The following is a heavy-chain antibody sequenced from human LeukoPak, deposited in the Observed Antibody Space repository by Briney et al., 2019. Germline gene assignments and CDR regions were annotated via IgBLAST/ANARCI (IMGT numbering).Heavy chain of an antibody. J-gene: IGHJ5*02. CDR1: GGTFSSYA. CDR2: IIPIFGTA. V-gene: IGHV1-69*06. Sequence: SVKVSCKASGGTFSSYAISWVRQAPGQGLEWMGGIIPIFGTANYAQKFQGRVTITVDKPTSTAYMELSSLRSEDTAVYYCASPNGSGFFGWFDPWGQGTLVTVSS. CDR3: ASPNGSGFFGWFDP. D-gene: IGHD3-10*01.